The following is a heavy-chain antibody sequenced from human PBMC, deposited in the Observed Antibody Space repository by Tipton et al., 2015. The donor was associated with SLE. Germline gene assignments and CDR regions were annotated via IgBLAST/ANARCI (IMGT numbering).Heavy chain of an antibody. J-gene: IGHJ6*03. Sequence: TLSLTCAVYGGSFSGYYWSWIRQPPGKGLERIGEINHSGSTNYNPSLKSRVTISVDTSKNQFSLKLSSVTAADTAVYYCARVRPPLSIFGVVKGTDYYYMDVWGKGTTVTVSS. CDR2: INHSGST. CDR3: ARVRPPLSIFGVVKGTDYYYMDV. D-gene: IGHD3-3*01. V-gene: IGHV4-34*01. CDR1: GGSFSGYY.